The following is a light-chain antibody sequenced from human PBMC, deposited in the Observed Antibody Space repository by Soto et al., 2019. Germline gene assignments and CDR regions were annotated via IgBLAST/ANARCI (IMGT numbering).Light chain of an antibody. CDR2: EVY. CDR1: SSDVGGYNY. Sequence: QSALTQPPSASGSPGQSVTISCTGSSSDVGGYNYVSWYQQHPGKVPKLIIYEVYKRPSGVPDRFSGSKSDNTASLTVSGLQAEDEADNYCCSYTSTSTRVFGTGTKVTVL. CDR3: CSYTSTSTRV. J-gene: IGLJ1*01. V-gene: IGLV2-8*01.